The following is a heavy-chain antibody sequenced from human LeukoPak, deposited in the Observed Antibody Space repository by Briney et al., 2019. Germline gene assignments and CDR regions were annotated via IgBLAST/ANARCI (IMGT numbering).Heavy chain of an antibody. CDR2: INPSGGST. CDR3: VFREYNYGSFDY. Sequence: GASVKVSCKASGYTFTNYHMHWVRQAPGQGLEWMGIINPSGGSTSNAQKFQGRVTMTRDMSTSTVYMELSSLRSEDTAVYYCVFREYNYGSFDYWGQGTLVTVSS. J-gene: IGHJ4*02. CDR1: GYTFTNYH. V-gene: IGHV1-46*01. D-gene: IGHD5-18*01.